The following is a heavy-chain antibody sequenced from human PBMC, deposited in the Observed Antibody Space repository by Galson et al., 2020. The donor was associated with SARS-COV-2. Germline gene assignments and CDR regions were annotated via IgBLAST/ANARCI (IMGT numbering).Heavy chain of an antibody. CDR1: GFTFSSYA. CDR2: ISYDGSNK. D-gene: IGHD5-18*01. J-gene: IGHJ4*02. V-gene: IGHV3-30*04. Sequence: GGSLRLSCAASGFTFSSYAMHWVRQAPGKGLEWVAVISYDGSNKYYADSVKGRFTISRDNSKNTLYLQMNSLRAEDTAVYYCASQYSYGRTLDYWGQGTLVTVSS. CDR3: ASQYSYGRTLDY.